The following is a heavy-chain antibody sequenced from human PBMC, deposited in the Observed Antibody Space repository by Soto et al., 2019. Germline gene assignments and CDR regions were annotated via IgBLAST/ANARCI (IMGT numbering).Heavy chain of an antibody. J-gene: IGHJ6*02. V-gene: IGHV3-7*03. CDR1: GFTFSSYW. D-gene: IGHD2-2*01. CDR2: IKQDGSEK. CDR3: VKYQQHYYYGMDV. Sequence: GGSLRLSCAGSGFTFSSYWMTWVRQAPGKGLEWVANIKQDGSEKYYVDSVKGRFTISRDNAKKSLYLQMNSLRAEDTAVYYCVKYQQHYYYGMDVWGQGTTVTVSS.